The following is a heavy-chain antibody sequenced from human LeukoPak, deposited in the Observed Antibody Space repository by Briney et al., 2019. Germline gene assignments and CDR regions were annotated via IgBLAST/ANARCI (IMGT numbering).Heavy chain of an antibody. CDR3: ARADVLLWFGELSDQPPTPDY. CDR1: GYTFTGYY. J-gene: IGHJ4*02. Sequence: ASVKVSCKASGYTFTGYYMHWVRQAPGQGLEWMGWINPNSGGTNYAQKFQGWVTMTRDTSISTAYMELRSLRSDDTAVYYCARADVLLWFGELSDQPPTPDYWGQGTLVTVSS. CDR2: INPNSGGT. D-gene: IGHD3-10*01. V-gene: IGHV1-2*04.